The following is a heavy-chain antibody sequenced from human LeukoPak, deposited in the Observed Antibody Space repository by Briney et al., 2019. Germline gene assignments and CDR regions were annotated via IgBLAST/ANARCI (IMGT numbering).Heavy chain of an antibody. CDR3: ASLKYDSSGFYGSDY. CDR2: IYASGST. Sequence: SETLSLTCTVSGGSISSGSHYWSWIRQPAGKGLEWIGHIYASGSTNYNPSLKSRVTMSVDTSKNQFSLKLSPVTAADTAVFYCASLKYDSSGFYGSDYWGQGTLVTVSS. V-gene: IGHV4-61*09. CDR1: GGSISSGSHY. D-gene: IGHD3-22*01. J-gene: IGHJ4*02.